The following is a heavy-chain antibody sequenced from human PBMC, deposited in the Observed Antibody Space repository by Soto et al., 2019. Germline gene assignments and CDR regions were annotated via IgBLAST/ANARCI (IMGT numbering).Heavy chain of an antibody. D-gene: IGHD5-12*01. Sequence: GASVKVSCKASGYTFTGYYMHWVRQAPGQGLEWMGIINPSGGSTSYGQKFQGRVTMTRDTSTSTVYMELSTLRSEDTAVYYCARDRDGYNGAFDYWGQGTLVTVSS. CDR2: INPSGGST. CDR3: ARDRDGYNGAFDY. V-gene: IGHV1-46*03. J-gene: IGHJ4*02. CDR1: GYTFTGYY.